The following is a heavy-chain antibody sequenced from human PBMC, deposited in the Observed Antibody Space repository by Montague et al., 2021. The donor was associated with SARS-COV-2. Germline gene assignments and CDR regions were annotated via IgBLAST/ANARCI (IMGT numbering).Heavy chain of an antibody. D-gene: IGHD3-10*01. Sequence: CAISGDSVSSNSAAWNWIRQSPSRGLEWLGRTYYRSKWYNDYAVSVKSRITINPDTSKNQFSLQLNSVTPEDTAVYYCAREYPPPQWFGELDYYGMDVWGQGTTVTVSS. J-gene: IGHJ6*02. CDR2: TYYRSKWYN. V-gene: IGHV6-1*01. CDR1: GDSVSSNSAA. CDR3: AREYPPPQWFGELDYYGMDV.